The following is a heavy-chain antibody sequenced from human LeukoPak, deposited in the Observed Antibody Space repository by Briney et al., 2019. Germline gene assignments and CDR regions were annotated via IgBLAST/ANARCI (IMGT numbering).Heavy chain of an antibody. D-gene: IGHD5-24*01. CDR3: ARDKGMATYDI. CDR1: GFTFSSYS. CDR2: ISSSSSYI. V-gene: IGHV3-21*01. J-gene: IGHJ3*02. Sequence: GGSLRLSCAASGFTFSSYSMNWVRQAPGKGLEWVSSISSSSSYIYYADSVKGRFTISRDNAKNSLYLQMNSLRAEDTAVYYCARDKGMATYDIWGQGTMVTVSS.